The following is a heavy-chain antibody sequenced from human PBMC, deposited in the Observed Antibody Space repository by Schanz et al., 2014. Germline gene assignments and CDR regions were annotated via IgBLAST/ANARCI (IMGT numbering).Heavy chain of an antibody. Sequence: EVQLVESGGGLVKPGGSLRLSCAASGFSFSDYSMSWVRQAPGKGLEWVANIKQDGSDKHYVDSVKGRFTISRDNAKNSLYLQMNSLRAEDTAVYYCARDDSPSTKPFDSWGQGTLVSVSS. CDR2: IKQDGSDK. D-gene: IGHD2-21*01. CDR3: ARDDSPSTKPFDS. CDR1: GFSFSDYS. J-gene: IGHJ4*02. V-gene: IGHV3-7*01.